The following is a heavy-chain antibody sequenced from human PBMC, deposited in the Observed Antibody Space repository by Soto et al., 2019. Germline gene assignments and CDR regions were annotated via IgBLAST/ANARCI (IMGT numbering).Heavy chain of an antibody. CDR2: LTPISGAA. CDR1: GGSFNGYA. J-gene: IGHJ4*02. Sequence: QVQLVQSGAEVKKPGSSVKVSCKASGGSFNGYAVSWVRQAPGRGLEWMGGLTPISGAATYAKNFQGRVSITADGATFTPYLALTSLTSEDTAIYFCARSRLFYDCESHSYVPYYLETWGEGTLVSVSS. D-gene: IGHD3-16*01. V-gene: IGHV1-69*01. CDR3: ARSRLFYDCESHSYVPYYLET.